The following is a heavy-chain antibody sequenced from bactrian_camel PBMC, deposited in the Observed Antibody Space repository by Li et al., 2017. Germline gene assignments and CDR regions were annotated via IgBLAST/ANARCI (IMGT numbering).Heavy chain of an antibody. J-gene: IGHJ6*01. Sequence: HVQLVESGGGSVQAGGSLRLSCVASGFTFSSYWTYWVRQAPGKGLEWVSSIGGDGVDTNYADSVKGRFTISKDNAKNTLYLQMNSVKPEDSGAYYCAASALFLRGMWSEDAFGYWGQGTQVTVS. CDR1: GFTFSSYW. V-gene: IGHV3S6*01. CDR2: IGGDGVDT. D-gene: IGHD5*01. CDR3: AASALFLRGMWSEDAFGY.